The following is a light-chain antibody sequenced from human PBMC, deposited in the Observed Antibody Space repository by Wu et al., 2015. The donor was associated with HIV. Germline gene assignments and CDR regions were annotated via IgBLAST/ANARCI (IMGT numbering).Light chain of an antibody. V-gene: IGKV1-39*01. CDR1: QNVRSF. CDR2: AAS. Sequence: DIQLTQSPSSLSASVGDTVTMSCRASQNVRSFLNWYQQKPGKAPKVLIYAASRLQVGVPPRFSGSGSGTDFTLTISALQPEDFATYYCQQSYPTLFTFGGGPRLR. CDR3: QQSYPTLFT. J-gene: IGKJ4*01.